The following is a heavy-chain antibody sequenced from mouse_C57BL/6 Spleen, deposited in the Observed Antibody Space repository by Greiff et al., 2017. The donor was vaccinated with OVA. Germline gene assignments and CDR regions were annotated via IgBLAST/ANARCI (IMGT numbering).Heavy chain of an antibody. CDR1: GFNIKDYY. CDR2: IDPEDGDT. CDR3: TTVITTVVATDY. V-gene: IGHV14-1*01. D-gene: IGHD1-1*01. J-gene: IGHJ2*01. Sequence: EVQLQQSGAELVRPGASVKLSCTASGFNIKDYYMHWVKQRPEQGLEWIGRIDPEDGDTEYAPKFQGKATMTADTSSNTAYLQLSSLTSEDTAVYYCTTVITTVVATDYWGQGTTLTVSS.